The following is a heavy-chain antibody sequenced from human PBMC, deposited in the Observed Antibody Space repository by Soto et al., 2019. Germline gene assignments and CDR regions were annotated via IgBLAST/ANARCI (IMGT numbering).Heavy chain of an antibody. CDR2: IDPGDTYA. CDR1: GYTFTTFW. J-gene: IGHJ5*02. CDR3: ARIYCTTTTCDSWFDP. Sequence: PGEPLKSSGTGFGYTFTTFWISWVRQMPGKGLEWMGRIDPGDTYATYSPAFQGHVTISADKATSTAYLQWSSLKASDTAMYFCARIYCTTTTCDSWFDPWGQGTLVTVSS. V-gene: IGHV5-10-1*01. D-gene: IGHD2-2*01.